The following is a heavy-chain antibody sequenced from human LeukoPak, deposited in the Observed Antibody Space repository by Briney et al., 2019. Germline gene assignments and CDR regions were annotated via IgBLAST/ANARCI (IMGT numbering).Heavy chain of an antibody. CDR3: AELGITMIGGV. D-gene: IGHD3-10*02. CDR2: IYSDNT. V-gene: IGHV3-53*01. Sequence: SGGSLRLSCTVSGFTVSSNSMSWVRQAPGKGLEWVSFIYSDNTHYSDSVKGRFTISRDNSKNSLYLQMNSPRAEDTAVYYCAELGITMIGGVWGKGTTVTISS. J-gene: IGHJ6*04. CDR1: GFTVSSNS.